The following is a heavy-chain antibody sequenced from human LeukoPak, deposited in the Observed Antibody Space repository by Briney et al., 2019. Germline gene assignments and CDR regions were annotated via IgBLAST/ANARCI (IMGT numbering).Heavy chain of an antibody. V-gene: IGHV4-34*01. CDR1: GGSFSGYY. CDR2: INHSGST. CDR3: ASRDTATGLD. D-gene: IGHD5-18*01. Sequence: SETLSLTCAVYGGSFSGYYWSWIRQPPGKGLEWIGEINHSGSTNYNPSLKIRVTISVDTSKNQFSLKLSSVTAADTAVYYCASRDTATGLDWGQGTLVTVSS. J-gene: IGHJ4*02.